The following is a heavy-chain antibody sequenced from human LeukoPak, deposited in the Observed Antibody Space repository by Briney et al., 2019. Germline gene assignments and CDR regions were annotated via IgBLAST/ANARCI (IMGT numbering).Heavy chain of an antibody. CDR3: ARAGTTVTTLFDY. J-gene: IGHJ4*02. CDR2: IYYSGST. V-gene: IGHV4-31*03. CDR1: GGSISSGGYY. D-gene: IGHD4-17*01. Sequence: SQTLSLTCTVSGGSISSGGYYWSWVRQHPGRGLEWIGYIYYSGSTYYNPSLKSRVTISVDTSKNQFSLKLSSVTAADTAVYYCARAGTTVTTLFDYWGQGTLVTVSS.